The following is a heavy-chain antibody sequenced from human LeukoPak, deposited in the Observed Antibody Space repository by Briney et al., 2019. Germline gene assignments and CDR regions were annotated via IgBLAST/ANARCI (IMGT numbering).Heavy chain of an antibody. V-gene: IGHV4-30-2*01. CDR3: ARVTYYDFWSGYRAGYFDY. CDR2: IYHSGST. D-gene: IGHD3-3*01. J-gene: IGHJ4*02. Sequence: PSQTLSLTCTVSGGSISSGGYYWSWIRQPPGKGLEWIGYIYHSGSTNYNPSLKSRVTISVDTSKNQFSLKLSSVTAADTAVYYCARVTYYDFWSGYRAGYFDYWGQGTLVTVSS. CDR1: GGSISSGGYY.